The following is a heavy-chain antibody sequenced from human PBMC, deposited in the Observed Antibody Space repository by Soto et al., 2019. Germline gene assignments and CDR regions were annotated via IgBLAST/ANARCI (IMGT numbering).Heavy chain of an antibody. CDR2: IYPGDSDT. D-gene: IGHD4-4*01. J-gene: IGHJ6*02. CDR3: ARLDSNYRHGMDV. V-gene: IGHV5-51*01. Sequence: GASLKISCKGSGYSFTSYWIGWVRQMPGKGLEWMGIIYPGDSDTRYSTSFQGQVTISADKSISTAYLQWSSLKASDTAMYYCARLDSNYRHGMDVWGQGTTVTFSS. CDR1: GYSFTSYW.